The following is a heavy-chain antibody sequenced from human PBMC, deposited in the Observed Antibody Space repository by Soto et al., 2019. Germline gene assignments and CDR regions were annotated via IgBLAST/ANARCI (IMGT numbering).Heavy chain of an antibody. Sequence: ASVKVSCKASGGTFSSYAISWVRQAPGQGLEWMGGIIPIFGTANYAQKFQGRVTITADESTSTSYMELSSLRSEDTAVYYCARDPPGTHPPYNWFDPWGQGTLVTVSS. D-gene: IGHD1-1*01. CDR2: IIPIFGTA. CDR1: GGTFSSYA. CDR3: ARDPPGTHPPYNWFDP. V-gene: IGHV1-69*13. J-gene: IGHJ5*02.